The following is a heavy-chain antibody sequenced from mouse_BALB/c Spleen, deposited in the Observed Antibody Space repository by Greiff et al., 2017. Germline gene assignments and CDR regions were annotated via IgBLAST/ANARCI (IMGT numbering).Heavy chain of an antibody. D-gene: IGHD2-2*01. J-gene: IGHJ4*01. V-gene: IGHV7-3*02. CDR2: IRNKANGYTT. CDR3: ARDSGYYDAMDY. CDR1: GFTFTDYY. Sequence: EVKVVESGGGLVQPGGSLRLSCATSGFTFTDYYMSWVRQPPGKALEWLGFIRNKANGYTTEYSASVKGRFTISRDNSQSILYLQMNTLRAEDSATYYCARDSGYYDAMDYWGQGTSVTVSS.